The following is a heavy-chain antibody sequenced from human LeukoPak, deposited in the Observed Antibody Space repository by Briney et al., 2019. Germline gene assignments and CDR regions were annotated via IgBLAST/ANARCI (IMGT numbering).Heavy chain of an antibody. Sequence: GASVKVSCKASGYTFTGYYMQWVRQAPGQGLEWMGWINPNSGGTNYAQKFQGRVTMTRDTSISTAYMELSRLRSDDTAVYYCARAGRFGELPRWSDPWGQGTLVTVSS. J-gene: IGHJ5*02. CDR1: GYTFTGYY. CDR2: INPNSGGT. CDR3: ARAGRFGELPRWSDP. V-gene: IGHV1-2*02. D-gene: IGHD3-10*01.